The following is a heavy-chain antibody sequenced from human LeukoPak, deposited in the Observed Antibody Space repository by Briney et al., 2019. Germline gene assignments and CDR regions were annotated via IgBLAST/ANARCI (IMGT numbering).Heavy chain of an antibody. CDR2: ISGDSAYI. Sequence: PGGSLRLSCAASGFTFASYSMNWVRQAPGKGLEWVSSISGDSAYIYNAGSVKGRFTISRDNAQPSLYLQMIRLRAEDTAVYYCARVSGRLERQSDLDYWGQGTLVIVSS. V-gene: IGHV3-21*01. J-gene: IGHJ4*02. D-gene: IGHD1-1*01. CDR3: ARVSGRLERQSDLDY. CDR1: GFTFASYS.